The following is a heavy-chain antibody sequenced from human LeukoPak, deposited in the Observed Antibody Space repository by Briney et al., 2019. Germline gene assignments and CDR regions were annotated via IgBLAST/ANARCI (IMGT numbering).Heavy chain of an antibody. CDR2: IYTSGST. V-gene: IGHV4-4*09. CDR1: GGSISSYY. Sequence: PSETLSLTCTVSGGSISSYYWSWIRQPPGKGLEWVGYIYTSGSTNYIPSLKSRVTISVDTSKNQFSLKLSSVTAADTAVYYCARQRVRSVSGWYDGYFDYWGQGTLVTVSS. J-gene: IGHJ4*02. CDR3: ARQRVRSVSGWYDGYFDY. D-gene: IGHD6-19*01.